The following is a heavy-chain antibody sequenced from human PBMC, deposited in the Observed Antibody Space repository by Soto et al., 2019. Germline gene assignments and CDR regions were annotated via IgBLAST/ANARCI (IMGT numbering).Heavy chain of an antibody. CDR3: ARGRLPAKHGMDV. CDR1: GGTFSSYA. CDR2: IIPIFGTA. J-gene: IGHJ6*02. Sequence: QVQLVQSGAEVKKPGSSVKVSCKASGGTFSSYAISWVRQAPGQGLEWMGGIIPIFGTANYAQKFQGRVTLTAEESTTTAYMELRSLRSEDTAVYYCARGRLPAKHGMDVWGQGTTVTVSS. D-gene: IGHD2-21*02. V-gene: IGHV1-69*12.